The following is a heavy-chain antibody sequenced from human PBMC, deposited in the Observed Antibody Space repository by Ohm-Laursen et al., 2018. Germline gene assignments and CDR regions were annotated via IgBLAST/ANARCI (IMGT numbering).Heavy chain of an antibody. Sequence: SLRLSCTASGFTFSSYAMSWVRQAPGKGLEWVANIKQDGSEKYYVDSVKGRFTISRDNAKNSLYLQMNSLRAEDTAVYYCARTPEYYDFWSGEYYYYYYGMDVWGQGTTVTVS. CDR1: GFTFSSYA. CDR3: ARTPEYYDFWSGEYYYYYYGMDV. D-gene: IGHD3-3*01. V-gene: IGHV3-7*01. J-gene: IGHJ6*02. CDR2: IKQDGSEK.